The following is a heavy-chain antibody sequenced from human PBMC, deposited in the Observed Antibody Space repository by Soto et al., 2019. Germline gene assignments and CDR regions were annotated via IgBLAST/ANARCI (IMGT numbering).Heavy chain of an antibody. CDR3: AKEYGEDDYYYYMDV. D-gene: IGHD4-17*01. J-gene: IGHJ6*03. V-gene: IGHV3-9*01. CDR2: ISWNSGSI. Sequence: EVQLVESGGGLVQTGRSLRLSCAASGFTFDDYAMHWVRQAPGKGLEWVSGISWNSGSIGYADSVKGRFTISGDNAKNSLYLQMNSLRAEDTALYYCAKEYGEDDYYYYMDVWGKGTTVTVSS. CDR1: GFTFDDYA.